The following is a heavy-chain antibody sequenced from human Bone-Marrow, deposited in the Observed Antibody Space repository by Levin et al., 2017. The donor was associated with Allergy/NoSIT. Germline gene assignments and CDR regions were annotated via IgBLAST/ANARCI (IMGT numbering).Heavy chain of an antibody. J-gene: IGHJ6*02. CDR1: GFTFSTYG. Sequence: PGGSLRLSRAASGFTFSTYGMHWVRQAPGKGLEWVAVISYDGSNKYYADSVKGRFTISRDNSKNTLYLQMNGLRAEDTAVYYCAKDYYGSGYYYGMDVWGQGTTVTVSS. V-gene: IGHV3-30*18. CDR2: ISYDGSNK. D-gene: IGHD3-10*01. CDR3: AKDYYGSGYYYGMDV.